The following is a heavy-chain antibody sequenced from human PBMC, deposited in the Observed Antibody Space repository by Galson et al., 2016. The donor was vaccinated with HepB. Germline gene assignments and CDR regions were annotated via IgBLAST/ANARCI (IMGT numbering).Heavy chain of an antibody. CDR1: GASIKDTRW. V-gene: IGHV4-4*02. J-gene: IGHJ4*02. CDR3: ARGSPDYNVLTGSYKGFFTS. Sequence: SETLSLTCTVSGASIKDTRWWSWVRQPPGQGLEWIGEVYHGGSTHYNPSLNTRLVISVKKSKNQFFLNLTSVTAADTAIYYCARGSPDYNVLTGSYKGFFTSWGQGILVTVSS. D-gene: IGHD3-9*01. CDR2: VYHGGST.